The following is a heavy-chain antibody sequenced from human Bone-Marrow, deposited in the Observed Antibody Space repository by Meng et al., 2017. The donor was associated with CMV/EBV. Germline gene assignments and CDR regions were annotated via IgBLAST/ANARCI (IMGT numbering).Heavy chain of an antibody. V-gene: IGHV3-48*04. Sequence: GGSLRLSCAASGFTFSSYSMNWVRQAPGKGLEWVSYISSSSSTIYYADSVKGRFTISRDNAKNSLYLQMNSLRAEDTAVYYCARLLYDYYGSGTCDYWGQGTLVTVSS. CDR2: ISSSSSTI. CDR3: ARLLYDYYGSGTCDY. D-gene: IGHD3-10*01. CDR1: GFTFSSYS. J-gene: IGHJ4*02.